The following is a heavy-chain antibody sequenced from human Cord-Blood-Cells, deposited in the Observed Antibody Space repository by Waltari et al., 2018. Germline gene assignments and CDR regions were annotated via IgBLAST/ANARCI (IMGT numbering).Heavy chain of an antibody. Sequence: QVQLVQSGAEVKKPGASVKVSCKASGYTFTGYYMHWVRQAPGQGLEWMGWINPNSGGTNYAQKFQGRVTMTRDTSISTAYMELSRLRSDDTAVYYCVRGGLDIVVVPAAIPVDYWGQGTLVTVSS. CDR2: INPNSGGT. J-gene: IGHJ4*02. CDR3: VRGGLDIVVVPAAIPVDY. V-gene: IGHV1-2*02. CDR1: GYTFTGYY. D-gene: IGHD2-2*02.